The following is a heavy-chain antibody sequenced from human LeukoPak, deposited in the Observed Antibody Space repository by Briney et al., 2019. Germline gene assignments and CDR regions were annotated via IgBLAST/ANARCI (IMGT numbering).Heavy chain of an antibody. V-gene: IGHV4-59*08. CDR2: IYYSGST. CDR3: ARHEAAMVPFDY. Sequence: SETLSLTCTVSGGSISSYYWSWIRQLPGKGLEWIGYIYYSGSTNYNPSLKSRVTISVDTSKNQFSLKLSSVTAADTAVYYCARHEAAMVPFDYWGQGTLVTVSS. J-gene: IGHJ4*02. CDR1: GGSISSYY. D-gene: IGHD5-18*01.